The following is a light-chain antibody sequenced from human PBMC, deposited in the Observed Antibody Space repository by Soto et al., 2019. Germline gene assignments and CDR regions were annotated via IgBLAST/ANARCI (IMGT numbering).Light chain of an antibody. Sequence: EIHFTQAPDTLSLSPGERATLSFRASQTVSSNYLAWCQQRPGQAHRLLIYGAYTRAAGIQDRFSGSGSGTDFTLTITRLEPEDSAVYFCKQYTGPPTTFGQGTRLEIK. V-gene: IGKV3-20*01. CDR1: QTVSSNY. CDR2: GAY. CDR3: KQYTGPPTT. J-gene: IGKJ5*01.